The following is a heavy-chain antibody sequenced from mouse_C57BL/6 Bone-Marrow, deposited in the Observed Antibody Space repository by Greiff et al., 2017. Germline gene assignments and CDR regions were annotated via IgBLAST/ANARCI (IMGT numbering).Heavy chain of an antibody. CDR1: GFTFSNYW. V-gene: IGHV6-3*01. J-gene: IGHJ1*03. CDR3: TERGNSYSYWYFDV. D-gene: IGHD1-1*01. Sequence: EVQVVESGGGLVQPGGSMKLSCVASGFTFSNYWMNWVRQSPEKGLEWVAQIRLKSDNYATHYAESVKGRFTISRDDSKSSVYLQMNNLRAEDTGIYYCTERGNSYSYWYFDVWGTGTTVTVSS. CDR2: IRLKSDNYAT.